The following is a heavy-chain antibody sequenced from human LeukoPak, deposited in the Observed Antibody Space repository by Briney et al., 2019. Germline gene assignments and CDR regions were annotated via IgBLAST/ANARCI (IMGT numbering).Heavy chain of an antibody. CDR3: ATGRDAYKTGY. CDR2: MHDSGIT. J-gene: IGHJ4*02. D-gene: IGHD5-24*01. V-gene: IGHV4-59*01. CDR1: GGSISSYH. Sequence: PSETLSLTCTVSGGSISSYHCSWIRQPPGKGLGWIGYMHDSGITNYNPSLESRVTISVDTSKNQFSLKLNSVTAADTAVYYCATGRDAYKTGYWGQGTLVTVSS.